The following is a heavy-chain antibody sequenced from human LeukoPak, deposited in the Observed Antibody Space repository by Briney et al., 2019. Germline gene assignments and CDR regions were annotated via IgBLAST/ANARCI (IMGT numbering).Heavy chain of an antibody. D-gene: IGHD6-19*01. CDR2: ISSSSSYI. CDR3: SAVAGPFDY. V-gene: IGHV3-21*01. J-gene: IGHJ4*02. CDR1: GFTFSSYS. Sequence: GGSLRLSCAASGFTFSSYSMNWVRQAPGKGLGWVSSISSSSSYIYYADSVKGRFTISRDNAKNSLYLQMNSLRAEDTAVYYCSAVAGPFDYWGQGTLVTVSS.